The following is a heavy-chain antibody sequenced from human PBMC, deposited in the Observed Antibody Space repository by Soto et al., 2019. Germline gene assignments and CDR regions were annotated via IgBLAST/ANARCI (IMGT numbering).Heavy chain of an antibody. CDR2: ISGSGGST. D-gene: IGHD3-16*02. Sequence: GGSLRLSCAASGFTFSSYAMSWVRQAPGKGLEWVSAISGSGGSTYYADSVKGRFTISRDNSKNTLYLQMNSLRAEDTAVYYCAKAGPYDYIWGSYRSHYFDYWGQGPLVTVSS. CDR3: AKAGPYDYIWGSYRSHYFDY. CDR1: GFTFSSYA. V-gene: IGHV3-23*01. J-gene: IGHJ4*02.